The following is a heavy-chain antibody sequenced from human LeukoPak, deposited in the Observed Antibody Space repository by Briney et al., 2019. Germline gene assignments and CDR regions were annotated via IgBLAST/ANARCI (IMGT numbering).Heavy chain of an antibody. V-gene: IGHV4-4*07. CDR1: GGSISSYY. J-gene: IGHJ3*02. Sequence: SETLSLTCTVSGGSISSYYWNWIRQPAGKGLEWIGRISSSGSTNYNPSLKSRVTISVDTSKNQFSLKLSSVTAADTAVYFCARGPYSYDSSGAFDIWGQGTMVTVSS. D-gene: IGHD3-22*01. CDR2: ISSSGST. CDR3: ARGPYSYDSSGAFDI.